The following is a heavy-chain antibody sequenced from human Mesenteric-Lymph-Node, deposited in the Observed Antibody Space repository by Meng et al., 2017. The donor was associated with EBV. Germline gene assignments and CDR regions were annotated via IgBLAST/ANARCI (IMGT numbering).Heavy chain of an antibody. CDR3: ASRGDGIYSNYDWFDR. J-gene: IGHJ5*02. CDR2: INHSGVA. Sequence: QVQLQQWGAGLLKPSETLSLTCGVYGGSFSGYYWSWIRQPPGKGLEWIGEINHSGVASYNPSLRSRVTISLDTSKNQFSLKLNSVTAADTAVYYCASRGDGIYSNYDWFDRWGQGTLVTVPS. D-gene: IGHD4-11*01. V-gene: IGHV4-34*01. CDR1: GGSFSGYY.